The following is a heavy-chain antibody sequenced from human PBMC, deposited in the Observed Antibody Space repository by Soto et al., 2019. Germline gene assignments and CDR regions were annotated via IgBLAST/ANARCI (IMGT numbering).Heavy chain of an antibody. V-gene: IGHV1-24*01. D-gene: IGHD2-15*01. Sequence: QVQLVQSGAEVKKPGASVKVSCKVSGYTLTELSMHWVRQAPGKGLEWMGGFDPEDGETIYAQKFQGRVTMTEETSTDTAYMEMSSLRSEDTAVYYCATSPLYCSGGSCYSGAEYVQHWGQGTLVTVSS. J-gene: IGHJ1*01. CDR1: GYTLTELS. CDR3: ATSPLYCSGGSCYSGAEYVQH. CDR2: FDPEDGET.